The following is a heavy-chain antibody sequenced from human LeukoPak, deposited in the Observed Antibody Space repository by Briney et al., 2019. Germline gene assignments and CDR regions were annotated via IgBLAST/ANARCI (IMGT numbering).Heavy chain of an antibody. D-gene: IGHD1-26*01. J-gene: IGHJ4*02. CDR3: ARDPIVGATYVFDY. Sequence: SETLSLTCTVSGDSISSGDYYWSWIRQPAGKGLEWIGRISSSGSTNYNPSLKSRVTISVDTSKNQFSLKLSSVTAADTAVYYCARDPIVGATYVFDYWGQGTLVTVSS. CDR2: ISSSGST. V-gene: IGHV4-61*02. CDR1: GDSISSGDYY.